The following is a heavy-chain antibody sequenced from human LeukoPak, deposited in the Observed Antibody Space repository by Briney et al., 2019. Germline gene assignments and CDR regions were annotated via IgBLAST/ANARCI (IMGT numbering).Heavy chain of an antibody. Sequence: GGSLRLSCAASGFTFSSYWMSWVRQAPGKGLEWVSAISGSGGSTYYADSVKGRFTISRDNSKNTLYLQMSSLRAEDTAVYYCARPTTRLKTYYFDYWGQGTLVTVSS. CDR1: GFTFSSYW. V-gene: IGHV3-23*01. D-gene: IGHD4-17*01. CDR2: ISGSGGST. J-gene: IGHJ4*02. CDR3: ARPTTRLKTYYFDY.